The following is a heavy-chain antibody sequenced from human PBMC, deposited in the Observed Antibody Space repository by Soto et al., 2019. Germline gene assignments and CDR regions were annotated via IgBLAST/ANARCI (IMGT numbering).Heavy chain of an antibody. V-gene: IGHV3-30-3*01. CDR1: GFTFSSYA. J-gene: IGHJ5*02. CDR2: ISYDGSNK. CDR3: ARGVGYSSSPYNWFDP. Sequence: WSLRISCAASGFTFSSYAMHWVRQAPGKGLEWVAVISYDGSNKYYADSVKGRFTISRDNSKNTLYLQMNSLRAEDTAVYYCARGVGYSSSPYNWFDPWGQGTLVTVSS. D-gene: IGHD6-6*01.